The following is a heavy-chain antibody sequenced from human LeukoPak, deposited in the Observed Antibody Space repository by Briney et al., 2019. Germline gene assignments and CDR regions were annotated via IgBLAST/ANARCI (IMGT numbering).Heavy chain of an antibody. CDR3: AKDLMRDRWFGES. D-gene: IGHD3-10*01. J-gene: IGHJ5*02. V-gene: IGHV3-9*01. CDR1: GFTFDDYA. CDR2: ISWNSGSI. Sequence: PGGSLRLSCAASGFTFDDYAMHWVRQAPGKGLEWVSGISWNSGSIGYADSVKGRFTISRDTSRNTLYLQMNSVRLEDTAVYYCAKDLMRDRWFGESWGQGTLVTVSS.